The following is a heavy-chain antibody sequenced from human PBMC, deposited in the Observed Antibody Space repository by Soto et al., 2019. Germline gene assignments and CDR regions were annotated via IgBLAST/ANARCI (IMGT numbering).Heavy chain of an antibody. J-gene: IGHJ1*01. V-gene: IGHV4-31*03. CDR2: IFDNGYT. D-gene: IGHD2-2*01. CDR1: GGSISSDNYY. Sequence: QVQLRESGPGLVKPSQTLSLTCTVSGGSISSDNYYWNWIRQRPGKGLEWIGYIFDNGYTYYNPSLKSRVPISQDTSKNQFFLNLTSVTAADTAVYFCARSIMPWGQGTLVTVSS. CDR3: ARSIMP.